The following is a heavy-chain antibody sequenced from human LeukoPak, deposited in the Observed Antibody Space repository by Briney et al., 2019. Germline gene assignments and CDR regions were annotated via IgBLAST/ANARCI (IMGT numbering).Heavy chain of an antibody. CDR3: ARVSSSWYQDWYFDL. J-gene: IGHJ2*01. V-gene: IGHV4-39*07. D-gene: IGHD6-13*01. CDR2: IYYSGST. CDR1: GFTFSSYG. Sequence: GSLRLSCAASGFTFSSYGMHWVRQAPGKGLEWIGSIYYSGSTYYNPSLKSRVTISVDTSKNQFSLKLSSMIAAATAVYYCARVSSSWYQDWYFDLWGRGTLVTVPS.